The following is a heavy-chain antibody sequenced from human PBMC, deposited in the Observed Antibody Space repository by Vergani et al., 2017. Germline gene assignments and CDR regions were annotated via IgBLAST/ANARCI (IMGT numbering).Heavy chain of an antibody. V-gene: IGHV3-9*01. D-gene: IGHD3-10*01. J-gene: IGHJ6*02. Sequence: EVQLVESGGGLVQPGRSLRLSCAASGFTFDDYAMHWVRQAPGKGLEWVSGISWNSGSTGYADSVKGRFTISRDNAKNSLYLQMNSLRAEDTALYYCAKDIHGSGSYYSSYGMDVWGQGTTVTVSS. CDR2: ISWNSGST. CDR1: GFTFDDYA. CDR3: AKDIHGSGSYYSSYGMDV.